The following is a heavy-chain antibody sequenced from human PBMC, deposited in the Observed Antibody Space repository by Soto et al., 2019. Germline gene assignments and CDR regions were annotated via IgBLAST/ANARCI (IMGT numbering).Heavy chain of an antibody. D-gene: IGHD2-15*01. CDR2: AAYSGGT. Sequence: ETLSLTCTVSGGSIANNNYFRGWVRQPPGKGLEWIGSAAYSGGTYKNPSLKSRVTVSVDTSKNQFSLKLTSVTAADTAVYYCAKVVVGATSHSDFDSWGQGTLVTSPQ. V-gene: IGHV4-39*01. CDR3: AKVVVGATSHSDFDS. J-gene: IGHJ4*02. CDR1: GGSIANNNYF.